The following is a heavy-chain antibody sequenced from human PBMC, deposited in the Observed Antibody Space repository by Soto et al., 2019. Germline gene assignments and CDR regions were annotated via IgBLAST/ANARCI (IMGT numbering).Heavy chain of an antibody. CDR2: INHSGST. Sequence: SETLSLTCAVYGGSFSGYYWSWIRQPPGKGLEWIGEINHSGSTNYNPSLKSRVTISVDTSKNQFSLKLSSVTAADTAVYYCARESQLWTGGWFDPWGQGTLVTVSS. D-gene: IGHD5-18*01. CDR1: GGSFSGYY. J-gene: IGHJ5*02. CDR3: ARESQLWTGGWFDP. V-gene: IGHV4-34*01.